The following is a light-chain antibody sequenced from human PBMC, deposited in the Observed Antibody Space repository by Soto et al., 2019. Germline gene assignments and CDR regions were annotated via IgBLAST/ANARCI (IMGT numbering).Light chain of an antibody. CDR1: QSISRW. CDR3: QQHNSYSRK. J-gene: IGKJ1*01. Sequence: DIQMTQSPSTLSASVGDRVTITCRASQSISRWLVWYQQKPGKAPKLLIYDASSLQSGVPSRFSGSGSGTEFTLTISSLQPDDLATYYCQQHNSYSRKFGQGTKVDIK. V-gene: IGKV1-5*01. CDR2: DAS.